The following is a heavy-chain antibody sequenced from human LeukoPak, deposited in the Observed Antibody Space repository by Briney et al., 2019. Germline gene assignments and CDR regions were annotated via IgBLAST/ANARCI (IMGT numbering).Heavy chain of an antibody. D-gene: IGHD5-18*01. Sequence: SETLSLTCAVYGGSFGGYYWSWIRQPPGKGLEWIGEINHSGSNNYNPSLKSRVTISVDTSKNQFSLKLSSVTAADTAVYYCARAQGYSYGYLYDYWGQGTLVTVSS. CDR1: GGSFGGYY. V-gene: IGHV4-34*01. J-gene: IGHJ4*02. CDR2: INHSGSN. CDR3: ARAQGYSYGYLYDY.